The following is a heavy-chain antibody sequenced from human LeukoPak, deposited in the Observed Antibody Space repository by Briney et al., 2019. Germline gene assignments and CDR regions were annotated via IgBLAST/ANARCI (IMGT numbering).Heavy chain of an antibody. CDR3: ARELRWYRDAFDI. D-gene: IGHD4-23*01. Sequence: GGSLRLSCAASGFTFSDYWMTWVRQAPGKGLEWVANIKKDGSEKYYVDSVKGRFTISRDNARNSLYLQMNSLRGEDTAVYYCARELRWYRDAFDIWGQGTMVTVSS. V-gene: IGHV3-7*01. CDR1: GFTFSDYW. CDR2: IKKDGSEK. J-gene: IGHJ3*02.